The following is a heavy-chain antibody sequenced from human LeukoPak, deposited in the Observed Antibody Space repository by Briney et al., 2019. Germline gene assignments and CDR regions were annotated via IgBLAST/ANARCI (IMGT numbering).Heavy chain of an antibody. CDR3: ARAPSESVTYLGAASDI. CDR1: GYTFTGYY. D-gene: IGHD7-27*01. Sequence: ASVKVSCKAPGYTFTGYYMHWVRQAPGQGLEWMGWINPNSGGTNYAQKFQGRVTMTRDTSISTAYMDLNRLRFDDTAVYYCARAPSESVTYLGAASDIWGQGTMVTVSS. J-gene: IGHJ3*02. V-gene: IGHV1-2*02. CDR2: INPNSGGT.